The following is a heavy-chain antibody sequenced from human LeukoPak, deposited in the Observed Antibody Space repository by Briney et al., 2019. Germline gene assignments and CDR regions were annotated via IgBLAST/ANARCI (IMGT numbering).Heavy chain of an antibody. J-gene: IGHJ4*02. CDR1: GYTFTTYN. CDR3: ASFKYYYDSSGYQFDY. Sequence: ASVKVSCKASGYTFTTYNINWVRQAPGQGLEWMGWISGYNGNTNCAQKLQGRVTITTDTSTSTAYMELRSLRSDDTAVYYCASFKYYYDSSGYQFDYWGQGTLVTVSS. D-gene: IGHD3-22*01. V-gene: IGHV1-18*01. CDR2: ISGYNGNT.